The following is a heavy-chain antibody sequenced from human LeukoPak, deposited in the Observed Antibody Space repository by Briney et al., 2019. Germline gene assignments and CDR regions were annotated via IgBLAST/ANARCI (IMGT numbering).Heavy chain of an antibody. D-gene: IGHD3-22*01. V-gene: IGHV4-34*01. CDR1: GGSFSGYY. J-gene: IGHJ6*03. Sequence: SETLSLTCAVYGGSFSGYYWSWIRQPPGKGLEWIGSIYHSGSTYYNPSLKSRVTISVDTSKNQFSLKLSSVTAADTAVYYCARLHYYDSSGYQIYYYHYYMDVWGKGTTVTVSS. CDR2: IYHSGST. CDR3: ARLHYYDSSGYQIYYYHYYMDV.